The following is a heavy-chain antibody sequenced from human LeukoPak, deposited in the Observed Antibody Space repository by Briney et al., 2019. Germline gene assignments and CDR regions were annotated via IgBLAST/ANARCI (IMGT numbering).Heavy chain of an antibody. CDR1: GFTFRTYS. CDR3: AKGTLGSCSGVTCYEFDY. V-gene: IGHV3-23*01. D-gene: IGHD2-8*02. Sequence: GGSLRLSCAASGFTFRTYSMNWVRQAPGKRLEWVSSIIGSGRDTYYADSVKGRITISRDNSKNTVYLQMNSLRAEDTALYYCAKGTLGSCSGVTCYEFDYWGQGTLVTVSS. CDR2: IIGSGRDT. J-gene: IGHJ4*02.